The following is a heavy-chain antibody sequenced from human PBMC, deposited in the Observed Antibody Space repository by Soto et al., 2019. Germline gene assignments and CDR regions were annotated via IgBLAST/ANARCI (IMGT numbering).Heavy chain of an antibody. CDR2: ISDSGGST. CDR3: ANGCGGTCYSRIHY. CDR1: GFTFSSYA. Sequence: EVQLLESGGGLVQPGGSLRLSCAASGFTFSSYAMSWFRQAPGKGLEWVSGISDSGGSTYYADSVKGRFTISRDNSKNTLYLQMNSLRAEDTAVYYCANGCGGTCYSRIHYWGQGTLVTVSS. D-gene: IGHD2-15*01. V-gene: IGHV3-23*01. J-gene: IGHJ4*02.